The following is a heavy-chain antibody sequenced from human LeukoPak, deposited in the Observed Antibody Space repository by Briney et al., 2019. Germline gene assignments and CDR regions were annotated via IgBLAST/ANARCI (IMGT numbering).Heavy chain of an antibody. CDR3: ARGREVTQGLADY. CDR1: GYTFTSYD. D-gene: IGHD2-21*02. V-gene: IGHV1-8*01. CDR2: MNPNSGNT. J-gene: IGHJ4*02. Sequence: ASVKVSCKASGYTFTSYDINWVRQATGQGLEWMGWMNPNSGNTGHAQKFQGRVTMTRNTSISTAYMELSSLRSEDTAVYYCARGREVTQGLADYWGQGTLVTVSS.